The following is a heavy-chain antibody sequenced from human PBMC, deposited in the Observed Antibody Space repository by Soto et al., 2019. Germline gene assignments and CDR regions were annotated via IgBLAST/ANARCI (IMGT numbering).Heavy chain of an antibody. V-gene: IGHV4-59*01. Sequence: VSLTCTVSGGSISSYYWSWIRQPPGKGLEWIGYIYYSGSTNYNPSLKSRVTISVDTSKNQFSLKLSSVTAADTAVYYCARVIIAAAGENYYYYYGMDVWGQGTTVTVSS. D-gene: IGHD6-13*01. CDR2: IYYSGST. CDR1: GGSISSYY. CDR3: ARVIIAAAGENYYYYYGMDV. J-gene: IGHJ6*02.